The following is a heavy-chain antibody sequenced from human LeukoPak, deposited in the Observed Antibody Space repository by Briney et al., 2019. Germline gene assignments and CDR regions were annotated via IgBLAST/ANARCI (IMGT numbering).Heavy chain of an antibody. Sequence: ASVKVSCKASGYTFTGYYIHWVRQAPGQGLEWMGWINPNSGGTNYAQKFQGRVTMTRDTSMSTAYMELSRLRSEDTAVYYCASPPVPQAAAITPGYYYYYIDVWGKGTTVTVSS. V-gene: IGHV1-2*02. J-gene: IGHJ6*03. D-gene: IGHD6-13*01. CDR2: INPNSGGT. CDR3: ASPPVPQAAAITPGYYYYYIDV. CDR1: GYTFTGYY.